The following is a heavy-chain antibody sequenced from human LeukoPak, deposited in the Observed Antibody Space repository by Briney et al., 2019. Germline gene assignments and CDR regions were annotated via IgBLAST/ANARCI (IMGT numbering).Heavy chain of an antibody. V-gene: IGHV3-23*01. D-gene: IGHD1-7*01. CDR3: AKRRGLELLYYYYMDV. Sequence: GSLRLSCAASGFTFSSYAMTWVRQAPGKGLEWVSAISGSGGSTYYADSVKGRFTISRDNSKNTLFLQMNSLRAEDTAVYYCAKRRGLELLYYYYMDVWGKGTTVTVSS. CDR2: ISGSGGST. CDR1: GFTFSSYA. J-gene: IGHJ6*03.